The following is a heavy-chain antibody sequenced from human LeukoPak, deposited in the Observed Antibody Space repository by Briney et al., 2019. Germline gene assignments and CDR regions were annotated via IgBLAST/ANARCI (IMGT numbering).Heavy chain of an antibody. V-gene: IGHV4-30-2*01. Sequence: MPSETLSLACTVSGGSISSGGYSWSWIRQPPGKGLEWIGYIYHSGSTYYNPSLKSRVTISVDRSKNQFSLKLSSVTAADTAVYYCARVSPVVPAASPDYWYFDLWGRGTLVTVSS. J-gene: IGHJ2*01. CDR2: IYHSGST. CDR1: GGSISSGGYS. CDR3: ARVSPVVPAASPDYWYFDL. D-gene: IGHD2-2*01.